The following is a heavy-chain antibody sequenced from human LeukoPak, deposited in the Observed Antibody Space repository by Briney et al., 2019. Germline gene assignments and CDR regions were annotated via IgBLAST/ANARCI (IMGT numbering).Heavy chain of an antibody. D-gene: IGHD6-19*01. J-gene: IGHJ4*02. CDR2: ISASGGST. CDR3: AKSGSGSYGYYFDY. Sequence: GGSLRLSCAASGFTFSIHAMSWVRQAPGKGLEWVSSISASGGSTYDADSVKGRFTISRDISKNTLYLQMNSLRAEDTAVYYCAKSGSGSYGYYFDYWGQGTLVTVSS. V-gene: IGHV3-23*01. CDR1: GFTFSIHA.